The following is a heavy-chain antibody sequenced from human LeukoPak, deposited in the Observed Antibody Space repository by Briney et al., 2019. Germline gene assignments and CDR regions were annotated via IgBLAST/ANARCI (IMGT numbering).Heavy chain of an antibody. D-gene: IGHD4-17*01. J-gene: IGHJ2*01. CDR1: GGSISSGGYY. Sequence: SQTLSLTCTVSGGSISSGGYYWSWIRQPPGKGLEWIGYIYHSGSTYYNPSLKSRVTISVDRSKNQFSLKLSSVTAADTAVYYCARNDYGPNWYFDLWGRGTLVTVSS. CDR3: ARNDYGPNWYFDL. CDR2: IYHSGST. V-gene: IGHV4-30-2*01.